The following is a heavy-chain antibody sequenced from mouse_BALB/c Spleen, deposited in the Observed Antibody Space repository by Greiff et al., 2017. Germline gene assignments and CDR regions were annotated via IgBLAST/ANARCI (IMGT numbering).Heavy chain of an antibody. CDR2: IDPANGNT. Sequence: EVKLQESGAELVKPGASVKLSCTASGFNIKDTYMHWVKQRPEQGLEWIGRIDPANGNTKYDPKFQGKATITADTSSNTAYLQLSSLTSEDTAVYYCARRGRLLYAMDYWGQGTSVTVSS. CDR1: GFNIKDTY. V-gene: IGHV14-3*02. J-gene: IGHJ4*01. D-gene: IGHD3-3*01. CDR3: ARRGRLLYAMDY.